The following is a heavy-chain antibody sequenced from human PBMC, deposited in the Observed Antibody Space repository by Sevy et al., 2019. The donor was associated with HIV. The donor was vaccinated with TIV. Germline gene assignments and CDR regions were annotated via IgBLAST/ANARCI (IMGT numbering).Heavy chain of an antibody. J-gene: IGHJ2*01. CDR3: ATPRDSGWYEGTGGYFDL. CDR2: FYSTGST. CDR1: GGSISSSSYF. D-gene: IGHD6-19*01. V-gene: IGHV4-39*01. Sequence: SETLSLTCTVSGGSISSSSYFWGWIRQPPGKGLEWIGSFYSTGSTSYNPSLRSRVTVSADTSKNQFSLGLTSVIATDTAVYYCATPRDSGWYEGTGGYFDLWGRGTLVTVSS.